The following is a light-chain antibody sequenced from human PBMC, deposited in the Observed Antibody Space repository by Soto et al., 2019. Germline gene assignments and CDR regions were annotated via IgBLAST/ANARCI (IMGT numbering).Light chain of an antibody. V-gene: IGKV3-11*01. CDR1: QSVSRF. Sequence: ETVLPQSPATLSLSPGDSATLSCRASQSVSRFFAWYQQKPGQAPRRLFYRVSNRATGVPPRFSASGSGTDFTLCIISLEPEDFAVYYCQQRFPFPLTFGGGPKVEIK. CDR2: RVS. CDR3: QQRFPFPLT. J-gene: IGKJ4*01.